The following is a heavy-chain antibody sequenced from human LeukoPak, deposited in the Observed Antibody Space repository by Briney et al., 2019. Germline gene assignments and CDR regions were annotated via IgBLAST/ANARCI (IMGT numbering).Heavy chain of an antibody. CDR3: ASILWWDIGFDY. V-gene: IGHV3-7*01. Sequence: GGSLRLSCAASGFTFNKNWMSWVRQAPGKGLGWVANIKEDGSEKYYVDSVKGRFTVSRDNAYNSLYLQMDSLRDEDTAVYYCASILWWDIGFDYWGQGTLVTVSS. CDR1: GFTFNKNW. CDR2: IKEDGSEK. D-gene: IGHD2-21*01. J-gene: IGHJ4*02.